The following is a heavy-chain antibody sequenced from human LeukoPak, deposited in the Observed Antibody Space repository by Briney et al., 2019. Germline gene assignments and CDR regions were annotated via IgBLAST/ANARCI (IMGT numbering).Heavy chain of an antibody. CDR3: AGYCSTTSCYSSPNWFDP. V-gene: IGHV3-53*01. J-gene: IGHJ5*02. Sequence: GGSLRLSCAASEFSVGSNYMTWVRQAPGKGLEWVSLIYSGGSTYYADSVKGRFTISRDNSKNTLYLQMDSLRAEDTAVYYCAGYCSTTSCYSSPNWFDPWGQGTLVTVSS. CDR2: IYSGGST. D-gene: IGHD2-2*01. CDR1: EFSVGSNY.